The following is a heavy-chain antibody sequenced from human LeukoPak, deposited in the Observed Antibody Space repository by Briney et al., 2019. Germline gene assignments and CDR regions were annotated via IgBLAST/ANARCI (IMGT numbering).Heavy chain of an antibody. CDR1: GYTFTSYY. J-gene: IGHJ3*02. CDR3: ARDSSGSPAFDI. V-gene: IGHV1-2*02. Sequence: ASVKVSCKASGYTFTSYYMHWVRQAPGQGLEWMGWINPNSGGTNYAQKFQGRVTMTRDTSITTAYMELNRLRSDDTAVYYCARDSSGSPAFDIWGQGTMVTVSS. CDR2: INPNSGGT. D-gene: IGHD1-26*01.